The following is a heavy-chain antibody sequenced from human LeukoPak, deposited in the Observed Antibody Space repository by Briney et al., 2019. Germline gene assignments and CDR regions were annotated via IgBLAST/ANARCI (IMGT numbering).Heavy chain of an antibody. V-gene: IGHV3-23*01. D-gene: IGHD6-13*01. CDR2: ISGSGGST. J-gene: IGHJ5*02. Sequence: GGSLRLSCAASGFTFSSYAMSWVRQAPGKGLEWVSVISGSGGSTYYADSVKGRFTISRDNSKNTLYLQMNSLRAEDTAVYYCAKDLVVAAAGNWFDPWGQGTLVTVSS. CDR3: AKDLVVAAAGNWFDP. CDR1: GFTFSSYA.